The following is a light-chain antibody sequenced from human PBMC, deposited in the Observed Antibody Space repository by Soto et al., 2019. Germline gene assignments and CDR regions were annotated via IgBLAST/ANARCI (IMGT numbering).Light chain of an antibody. Sequence: QSVLTQPPSVSGAPGQRVTISCTGSSSNIGAGYDVHWYQQLPGTAPQLLIYGNNNRPSGVPDRFSGSKSATSASLAITGLQAEDEADFYCQSYDSSLSGYVFXTGTKVTVL. J-gene: IGLJ1*01. V-gene: IGLV1-40*01. CDR3: QSYDSSLSGYV. CDR2: GNN. CDR1: SSNIGAGYD.